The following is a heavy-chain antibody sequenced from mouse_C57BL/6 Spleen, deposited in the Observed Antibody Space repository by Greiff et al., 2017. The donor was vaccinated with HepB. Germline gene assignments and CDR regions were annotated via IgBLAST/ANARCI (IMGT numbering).Heavy chain of an antibody. Sequence: EVKLVESGPGLVKPSQSLSLTCSVTGYSITSGYYWNWIRQFPGNKLEWMGYISYDGSNNYNPSLKNRISITRDTSKNQFFLKLNSVTTEDTATYYCARDGGYYGKGDAMDYWGQGTSVTVSS. J-gene: IGHJ4*01. CDR3: ARDGGYYGKGDAMDY. D-gene: IGHD2-1*01. V-gene: IGHV3-6*01. CDR1: GYSITSGYY. CDR2: ISYDGSN.